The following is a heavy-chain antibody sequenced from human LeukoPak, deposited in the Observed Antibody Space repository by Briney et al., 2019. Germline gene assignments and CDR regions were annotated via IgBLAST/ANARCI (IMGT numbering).Heavy chain of an antibody. CDR1: GLTLDRYA. J-gene: IGHJ6*02. V-gene: IGHV3-9*01. Sequence: PGRSLRLSCVASGLTLDRYAMHWVRQGPGKGLEWVAGFSLDTDRIDYADSVRGRFTVSKDDAKKTLYLQMNNLRTEDTALYYCTKGITPGGADVWGQGTTVTVSS. CDR3: TKGITPGGADV. CDR2: FSLDTDRI. D-gene: IGHD3-10*01.